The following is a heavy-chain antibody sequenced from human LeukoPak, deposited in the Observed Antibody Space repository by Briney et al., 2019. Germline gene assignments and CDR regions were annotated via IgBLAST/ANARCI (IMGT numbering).Heavy chain of an antibody. CDR2: ISSSSSYI. V-gene: IGHV3-21*04. CDR3: ARHTYGYSFYYYMDV. J-gene: IGHJ6*03. D-gene: IGHD5-18*01. CDR1: GFTFSSYS. Sequence: GGSLRLSCAASGFTFSSYSMNWVRQAPGKGLEWVSSISSSSSYIYYADSVKGRFTISRDNAKNSLYLQMNSLRAEDTAVYYCARHTYGYSFYYYMDVWGKGTTVTISS.